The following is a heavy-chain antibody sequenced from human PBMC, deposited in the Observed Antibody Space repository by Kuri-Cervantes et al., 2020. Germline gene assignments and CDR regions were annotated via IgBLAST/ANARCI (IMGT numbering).Heavy chain of an antibody. D-gene: IGHD6-13*01. J-gene: IGHJ4*02. CDR3: ARGAHSSSWTTGFGY. CDR1: GGSISSYY. V-gene: IGHV4-59*01. CDR2: IYYSGST. Sequence: SETLSLTCTVSGGSISSYYWSWIRQPPGKGLEWIGYIYYSGSTNYNPTLKSRVTISVDTSKNQFSLKLSFVTAADTAVYYCARGAHSSSWTTGFGYWGQGTLVTVSS.